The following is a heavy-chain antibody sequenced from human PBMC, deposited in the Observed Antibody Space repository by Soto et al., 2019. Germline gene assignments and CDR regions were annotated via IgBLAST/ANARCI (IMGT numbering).Heavy chain of an antibody. CDR3: ASRRLQTPYYYGSGSYKYWPQPYYFDY. J-gene: IGHJ4*02. CDR2: IYYSGST. Sequence: PSETLSLTCTVSGGSISSGGYYWSWIRQHPGKGLEWIGYIYYSGSTYYNPSLKSRVTISVDTSKNQFSLKLSSVTAADTAVYYCASRRLQTPYYYGSGSYKYWPQPYYFDYWGQGTLVTVSS. V-gene: IGHV4-31*03. D-gene: IGHD3-10*01. CDR1: GGSISSGGYY.